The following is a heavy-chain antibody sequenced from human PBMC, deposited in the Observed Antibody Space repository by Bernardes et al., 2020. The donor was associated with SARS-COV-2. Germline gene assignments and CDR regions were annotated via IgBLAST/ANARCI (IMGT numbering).Heavy chain of an antibody. J-gene: IGHJ5*02. CDR3: VRGTGFCSGGSCGWIDP. D-gene: IGHD2-15*01. CDR1: RGSVSFGSNY. V-gene: IGHV4-61*01. Sequence: EPLSLTCSVSRGSVSFGSNYWTWIRQPPGKGLEWIGYIYYPGSINYNPSLKSRVTISVDTSKNQFSLKLTSVTAADTAVYYCVRGTGFCSGGSCGWIDPWGQGTLVSVSS. CDR2: IYYPGSI.